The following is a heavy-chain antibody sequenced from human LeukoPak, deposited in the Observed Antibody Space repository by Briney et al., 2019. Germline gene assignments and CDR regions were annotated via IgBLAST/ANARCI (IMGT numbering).Heavy chain of an antibody. J-gene: IGHJ4*02. CDR1: GFTLSNYW. CDR3: ARDRPTYSSSWSQMFDY. V-gene: IGHV3-7*01. D-gene: IGHD6-13*01. Sequence: GGSLRLSCAGSGFTLSNYWMSWVRQAPGKGLEWVANIKQDGSEKYYVDSVKGRFTISRDNAKTSVYLQMNSLRAEDTAVYYCARDRPTYSSSWSQMFDYWGQGTLVTVSS. CDR2: IKQDGSEK.